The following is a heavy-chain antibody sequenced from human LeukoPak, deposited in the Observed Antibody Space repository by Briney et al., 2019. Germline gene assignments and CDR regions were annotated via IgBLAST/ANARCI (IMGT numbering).Heavy chain of an antibody. V-gene: IGHV5-51*01. J-gene: IGHJ4*02. CDR3: ARLPARDRIDY. CDR2: IYPGDSDT. Sequence: GESLKISCKGSGYRFTTYWIGWVRQMPGKGLEWMGIIYPGDSDTRYSPSFEGQVTISADKSISTAFLRWGSLKASDTAMYYCARLPARDRIDYWGQGTLVTVSS. CDR1: GYRFTTYW. D-gene: IGHD5-24*01.